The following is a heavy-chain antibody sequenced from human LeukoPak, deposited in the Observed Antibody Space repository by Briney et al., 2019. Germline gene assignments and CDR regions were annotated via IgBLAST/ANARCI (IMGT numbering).Heavy chain of an antibody. J-gene: IGHJ3*02. Sequence: AGGSLRLSCAASGFTFSDYYMSWIRQAPGKGLEWISYISSSGSSIYYADSVKGRFTISRDNAKNSLYLQMNSLRAEDTAVYYCARGRVGQWLVDAFDIWGQGTMVTVSS. V-gene: IGHV3-11*01. D-gene: IGHD6-19*01. CDR1: GFTFSDYY. CDR2: ISSSGSSI. CDR3: ARGRVGQWLVDAFDI.